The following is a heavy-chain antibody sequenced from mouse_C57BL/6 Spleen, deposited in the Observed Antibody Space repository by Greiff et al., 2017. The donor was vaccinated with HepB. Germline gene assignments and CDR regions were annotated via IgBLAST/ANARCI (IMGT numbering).Heavy chain of an antibody. Sequence: QVQLKESGAELVKPGASVKLSCKASGYTFTSYWMHWVKQRPGQGLEWIGMIHPNSGSTNYNEKFKSKATLTVDKSSSTAYMQLSSLTSEDSAVYYCARSPYYIDYAMDYWGQGTSVTVSS. CDR3: ARSPYYIDYAMDY. V-gene: IGHV1-64*01. CDR2: IHPNSGST. D-gene: IGHD1-1*01. CDR1: GYTFTSYW. J-gene: IGHJ4*01.